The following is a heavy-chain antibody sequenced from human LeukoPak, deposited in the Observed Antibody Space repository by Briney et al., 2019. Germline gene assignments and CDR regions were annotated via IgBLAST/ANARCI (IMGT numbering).Heavy chain of an antibody. J-gene: IGHJ6*04. V-gene: IGHV1-69*13. CDR1: GGTFSSYA. Sequence: SVKVSCKASGGTFSSYAISWVRQAPGQGLEWMGGIIPIFGTANYAQKFQGRVTITADESTSTAYMELSSLRSEDTVVYYCARDEAFYYGMDVWGKGTTVTVSS. CDR2: IIPIFGTA. CDR3: ARDEAFYYGMDV.